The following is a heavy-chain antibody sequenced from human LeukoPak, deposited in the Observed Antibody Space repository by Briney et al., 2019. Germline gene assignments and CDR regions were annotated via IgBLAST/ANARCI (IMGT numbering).Heavy chain of an antibody. CDR1: GGTFSSYA. Sequence: SVKVSCKASGGTFSSYAISWVRQAPGQGPEWMGGIIPIFGTANYAQKFQGRVTITADESTSTAYMELSSLRSEDTAVYYCARSSRYYDSSGLQAYYFDYWGQGTLVTVSS. CDR2: IIPIFGTA. V-gene: IGHV1-69*01. CDR3: ARSSRYYDSSGLQAYYFDY. D-gene: IGHD3-22*01. J-gene: IGHJ4*02.